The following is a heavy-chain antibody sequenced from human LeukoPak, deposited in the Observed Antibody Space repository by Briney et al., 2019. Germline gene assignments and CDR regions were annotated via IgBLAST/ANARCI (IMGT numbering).Heavy chain of an antibody. Sequence: GASVKVSCKASGYTFTGYYMHWVRQAPGQGLEWMGWINPNSGGTNYAQKVQGRVTMTRDTSISTAYMELSRLRSDDTAVYYCARGPSITMVRGVIFWFDPWGQGTLVTVSS. CDR2: INPNSGGT. CDR1: GYTFTGYY. J-gene: IGHJ5*02. D-gene: IGHD3-10*01. V-gene: IGHV1-2*02. CDR3: ARGPSITMVRGVIFWFDP.